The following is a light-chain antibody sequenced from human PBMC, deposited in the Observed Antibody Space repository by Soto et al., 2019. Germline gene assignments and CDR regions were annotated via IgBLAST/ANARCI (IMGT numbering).Light chain of an antibody. CDR2: YDD. V-gene: IGLV1-36*01. Sequence: HSVLTQPPSVSEAPRQRVTISCSGSSSNIGNNAVNWYQQLPGKAPNLLIYYDDRLPSGVSDRFSCSRSGTSASLALSVLQSEDEDDSYCASGDGSRNGPVFGGGTKLTVL. J-gene: IGLJ2*01. CDR3: ASGDGSRNGPV. CDR1: SSNIGNNA.